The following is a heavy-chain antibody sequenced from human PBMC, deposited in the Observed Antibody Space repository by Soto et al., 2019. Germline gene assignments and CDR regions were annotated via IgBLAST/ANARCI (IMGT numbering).Heavy chain of an antibody. CDR3: AKASYGSGSYYNLGYYYYMDV. V-gene: IGHV3-23*01. D-gene: IGHD3-10*01. CDR1: GFTFSSYA. Sequence: PGGSLRLSCAASGFTFSSYAMSWVRQAPGKGLEWVSAISGSGGSTYYADSVKGRFTISRDNSKNTLYLQMNSLRAEDTAVYYCAKASYGSGSYYNLGYYYYMDVWGKGTTVTVSS. CDR2: ISGSGGST. J-gene: IGHJ6*03.